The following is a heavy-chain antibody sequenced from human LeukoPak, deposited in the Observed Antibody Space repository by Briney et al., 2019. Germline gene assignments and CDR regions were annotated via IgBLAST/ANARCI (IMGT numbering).Heavy chain of an antibody. CDR3: ARGSGWSTEPDY. CDR2: IYYSGST. V-gene: IGHV4-59*01. J-gene: IGHJ4*02. CDR1: GGSISSYC. Sequence: SETLSLTCTVSGGSISSYCWSWIRQPPGKGLEWIGYIYYSGSTNYNPSLKSRVTISVDTSKNQFSLKLSSVTAADTAVYYCARGSGWSTEPDYWGQGTLVTVSS. D-gene: IGHD6-19*01.